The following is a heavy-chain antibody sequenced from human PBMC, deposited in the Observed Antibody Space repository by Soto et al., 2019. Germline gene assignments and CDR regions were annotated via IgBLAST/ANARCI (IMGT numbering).Heavy chain of an antibody. D-gene: IGHD3-10*01. CDR2: IYYSGST. Sequence: SETLSLTCTVSGGSISSSSYYWGWIRQPPGKGLEWIGSIYYSGSTYYNPSLKSRVTISVDTSKNQFSLKLSSVTAADTAVYYCASFAMVRGVTENNWFDPWGQGTLVTVSS. J-gene: IGHJ5*02. V-gene: IGHV4-39*01. CDR3: ASFAMVRGVTENNWFDP. CDR1: GGSISSSSYY.